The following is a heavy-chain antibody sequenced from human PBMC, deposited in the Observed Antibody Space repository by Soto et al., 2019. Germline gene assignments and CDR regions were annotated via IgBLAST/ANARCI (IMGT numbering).Heavy chain of an antibody. CDR3: ARDLGSSWYPEYFQH. Sequence: EVQLVESGGGLVQPGGSLRLSCAASGFTFSSYSMNWVRQAPGKGLEWVSYISSSSSTIYYADSVKGRFTISRDNAKNPLYLHMNSLRAEDTAVYYCARDLGSSWYPEYFQHWGQGTLVTVSS. V-gene: IGHV3-48*01. D-gene: IGHD6-13*01. CDR1: GFTFSSYS. CDR2: ISSSSSTI. J-gene: IGHJ1*01.